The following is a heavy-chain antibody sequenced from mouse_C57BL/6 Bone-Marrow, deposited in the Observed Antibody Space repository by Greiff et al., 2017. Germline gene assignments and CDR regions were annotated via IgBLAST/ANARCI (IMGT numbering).Heavy chain of an antibody. J-gene: IGHJ1*03. Sequence: VHLVESGPELVKPGASVKLSCKASGYTFTSYDINWVKQRPGQGLEWIGWIYPRDGSTKYNEKFKGKATLTVDTSSSTAYMEPHSLTSEDSAVYFCARLEFDGSSGDWYFDVWGTGTTVTVSS. CDR2: IYPRDGST. D-gene: IGHD1-1*01. CDR3: ARLEFDGSSGDWYFDV. V-gene: IGHV1-85*01. CDR1: GYTFTSYD.